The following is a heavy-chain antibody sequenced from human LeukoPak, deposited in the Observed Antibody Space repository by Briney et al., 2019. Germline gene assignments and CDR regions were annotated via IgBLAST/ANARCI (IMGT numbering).Heavy chain of an antibody. Sequence: GGSLRLSCAASGFTVSDYYMSWVRQAPGKGLEWVATIKQDGSEKYYVDSVKGRFTISRDNAKNSLYLQMNSLRAEDTAVYYCARAHSSDWYYFDYWGQGTLVTVSS. CDR1: GFTVSDYY. V-gene: IGHV3-7*04. D-gene: IGHD6-19*01. CDR3: ARAHSSDWYYFDY. J-gene: IGHJ4*02. CDR2: IKQDGSEK.